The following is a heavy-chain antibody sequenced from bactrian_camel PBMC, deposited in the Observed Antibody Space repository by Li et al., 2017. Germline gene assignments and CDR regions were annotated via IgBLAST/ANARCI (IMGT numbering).Heavy chain of an antibody. Sequence: HVQLVESGGGSVQPGGSLRLSCVISGDTSRVASMGWFRQVPGKEREGVAAIDNESSIKYSDSVKGRFTISRDDAKNTVDLQMTSLIPEDTAMYYCAAGPRRQLSFTCAEPTKYYLFGQGTQVTVS. CDR2: IDNESSI. V-gene: IGHV3S53*01. D-gene: IGHD3*01. CDR1: GDTSRVAS. J-gene: IGHJ4*01.